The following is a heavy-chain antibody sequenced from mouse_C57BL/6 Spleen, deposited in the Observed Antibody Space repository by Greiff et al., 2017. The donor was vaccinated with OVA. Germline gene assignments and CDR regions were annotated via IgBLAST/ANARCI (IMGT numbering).Heavy chain of an antibody. V-gene: IGHV1-26*01. D-gene: IGHD2-5*01. CDR3: ARGGGYSNYPYAMDY. J-gene: IGHJ4*01. Sequence: VQLKQSGPELVKPGASVKISCKASGYTFTDYYMNWVKQSHGKSLEWIGDINPNNGGTSYNQKFKGKATLTVDKSSSTAYMELRSLTSEDSAVYYCARGGGYSNYPYAMDYWGQGTSVTVSS. CDR2: INPNNGGT. CDR1: GYTFTDYY.